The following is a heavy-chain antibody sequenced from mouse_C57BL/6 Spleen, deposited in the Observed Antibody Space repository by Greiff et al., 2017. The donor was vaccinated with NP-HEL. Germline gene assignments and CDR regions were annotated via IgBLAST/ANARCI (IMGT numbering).Heavy chain of an antibody. Sequence: EVQRVESGGGLVKPGGSLKLSCAASGFTFSSYTMSWVRQTPEKRLEWVATISGGGGNTYYPDSVKGRFTISRDNAKNTLYLQMSSLRSEDTALYYCARQDFYYFDYWGQGTTLTVSS. CDR3: ARQDFYYFDY. J-gene: IGHJ2*01. CDR1: GFTFSSYT. CDR2: ISGGGGNT. V-gene: IGHV5-9*01.